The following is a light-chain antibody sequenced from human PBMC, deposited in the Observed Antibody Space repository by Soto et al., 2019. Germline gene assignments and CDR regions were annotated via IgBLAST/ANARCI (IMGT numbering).Light chain of an antibody. CDR1: QSVDRY. CDR2: ESS. V-gene: IGKV3-11*01. Sequence: ETMLTQSPASLSLSPGERATLSCRASQSVDRYLAWYQQKSGQAPRLLFYESSNRATYIPARFSASGSGTDFTLTISSLEPEDFAVYYCQQRTDWVTFGGGTKVDIK. CDR3: QQRTDWVT. J-gene: IGKJ4*01.